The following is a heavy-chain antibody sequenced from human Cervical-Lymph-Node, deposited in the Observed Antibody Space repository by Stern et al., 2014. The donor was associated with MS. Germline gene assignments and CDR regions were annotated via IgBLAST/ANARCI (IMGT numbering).Heavy chain of an antibody. V-gene: IGHV4-61*02. J-gene: IGHJ4*02. CDR3: ARARGQTLFDY. Sequence: AQLVESAPGLVKPSQTLSLTCTVSGAPISSGRYYWTWIRQPAGEGLEGIGRISPPEPTNYNTSLKFRFTMSVNTSKTHFSLNLPSVTAADTAVYYCARARGQTLFDYWGQGTLVTVSS. CDR2: ISPPEPT. CDR1: GAPISSGRYY.